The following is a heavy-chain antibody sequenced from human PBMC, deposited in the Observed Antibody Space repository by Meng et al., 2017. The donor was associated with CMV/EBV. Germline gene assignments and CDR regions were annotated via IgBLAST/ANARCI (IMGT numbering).Heavy chain of an antibody. CDR3: AREISHYGINWFDP. J-gene: IGHJ5*02. V-gene: IGHV3-74*01. D-gene: IGHD4-11*01. CDR1: GFTFSSYW. Sequence: GGPLRLSCAASGFTFSSYWMHWVRQAPGKGLVWVSRINSDGSSTSYADSVKGRFTISRDNAKNTLYLQMNSLRAEDTAVYYCAREISHYGINWFDPWGQGTLVTVSS. CDR2: INSDGSST.